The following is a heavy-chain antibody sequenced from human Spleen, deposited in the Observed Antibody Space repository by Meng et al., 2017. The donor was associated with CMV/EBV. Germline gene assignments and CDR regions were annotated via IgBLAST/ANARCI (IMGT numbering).Heavy chain of an antibody. Sequence: GESLKISCAASGFTFSSYWMHWVRQAPGKGLEWVSAISGSGGSTYYADSVKGRFTISRNNSKNTLYLQMNSLRAEDTAVYYCAKGYSSSRGRFDYWGQGTLVTVSS. D-gene: IGHD6-13*01. J-gene: IGHJ4*02. CDR1: GFTFSSYW. CDR2: ISGSGGST. CDR3: AKGYSSSRGRFDY. V-gene: IGHV3-23*01.